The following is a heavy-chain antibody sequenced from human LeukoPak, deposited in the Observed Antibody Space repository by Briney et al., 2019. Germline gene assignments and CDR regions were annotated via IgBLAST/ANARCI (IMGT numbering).Heavy chain of an antibody. CDR2: ISYDGSIK. Sequence: PGRSLRLSCAASGFTFSSYAMHWVRQAPGKGLEWVAVISYDGSIKYYADSVKGRFTISRDNSKNTLYLQMNSLRAEDTAVYYCARDPYCSGGSCTAGFDYWGQGTLVTVSS. CDR3: ARDPYCSGGSCTAGFDY. CDR1: GFTFSSYA. D-gene: IGHD2-15*01. J-gene: IGHJ4*02. V-gene: IGHV3-30*04.